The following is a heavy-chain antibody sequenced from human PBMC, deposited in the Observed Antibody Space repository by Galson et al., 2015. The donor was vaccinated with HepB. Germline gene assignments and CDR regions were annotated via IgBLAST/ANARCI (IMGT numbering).Heavy chain of an antibody. CDR3: AREKGHAYGYHYYYYGMDV. CDR1: GFTFSSYW. V-gene: IGHV3-74*01. J-gene: IGHJ6*02. D-gene: IGHD4-17*01. Sequence: SLRLSCAASGFTFSSYWMHWVRQALGKGLVWVSRINSDGSITSYADSVKGRFAISRDNAKNTLYLQMNSLRAEDTAVYYCAREKGHAYGYHYYYYGMDVWGQGTTVTVSS. CDR2: INSDGSIT.